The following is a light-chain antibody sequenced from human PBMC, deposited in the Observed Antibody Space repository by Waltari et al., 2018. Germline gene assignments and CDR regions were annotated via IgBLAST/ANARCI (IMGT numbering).Light chain of an antibody. CDR1: TSDVGGYDY. V-gene: IGLV2-14*01. J-gene: IGLJ1*01. CDR2: EVG. CDR3: SSYTSGGTHV. Sequence: QSALTQPASVSGSPGQSITIPCTGPTSDVGGYDYVSWYQHHPGTAPKLLIYEVGYRPSGVSNRFYGSKSGNTASLTISGLQADDEADYYCSSYTSGGTHVFGTGTKATVL.